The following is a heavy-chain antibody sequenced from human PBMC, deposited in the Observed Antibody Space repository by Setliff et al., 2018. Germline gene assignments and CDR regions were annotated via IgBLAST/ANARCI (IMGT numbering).Heavy chain of an antibody. D-gene: IGHD1-1*01. CDR1: GGSISSYY. V-gene: IGHV4-4*08. Sequence: SETLSLTCTVSGGSISSYYWSWIRQPPGKGLELIGYIHTSGSTSYNPSLKSRVPVSIDTSKNQFSLRLSAVTAADTAVYYWARHPREGLSVNYKFDYWGRGTLVTVSS. J-gene: IGHJ4*02. CDR2: IHTSGST. CDR3: ARHPREGLSVNYKFDY.